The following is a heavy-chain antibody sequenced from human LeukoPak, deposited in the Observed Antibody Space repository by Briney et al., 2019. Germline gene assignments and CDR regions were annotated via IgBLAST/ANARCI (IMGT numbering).Heavy chain of an antibody. V-gene: IGHV3-21*01. Sequence: PGGSLRLSCAASGFTFSSYSMNWVRQAPGKGLEWVSSISSSSSYIYYADSVKGRFTISRDNAKNSLYLQMNSLRAEDTAVYYCARARHCGGSCYNWFDPWGQGTLVTVSS. CDR3: ARARHCGGSCYNWFDP. CDR2: ISSSSSYI. J-gene: IGHJ5*02. CDR1: GFTFSSYS. D-gene: IGHD2-15*01.